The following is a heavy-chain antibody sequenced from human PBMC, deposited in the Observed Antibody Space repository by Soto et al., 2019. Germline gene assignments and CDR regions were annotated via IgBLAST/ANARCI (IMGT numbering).Heavy chain of an antibody. Sequence: LRLSCAASGFTFSSYAMSWVRQAPGKGLEWVSAISGSGGSTYYADSVKGRFTISRDNSKNTLYLQMNSLRAEDTAVYYCAKDPRIAARRFKNWFDPWGQGTLVTVSS. J-gene: IGHJ5*02. D-gene: IGHD6-6*01. CDR1: GFTFSSYA. CDR3: AKDPRIAARRFKNWFDP. V-gene: IGHV3-23*01. CDR2: ISGSGGST.